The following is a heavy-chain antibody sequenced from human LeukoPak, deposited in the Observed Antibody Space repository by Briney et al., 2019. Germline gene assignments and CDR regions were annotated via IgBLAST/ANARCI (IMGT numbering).Heavy chain of an antibody. CDR2: IIPIFGTA. V-gene: IGHV1-69*05. J-gene: IGHJ4*02. D-gene: IGHD6-13*01. Sequence: SVKVSCKASGGTFSSYAISWVRQAPGQGLEWMGGIIPIFGTANYAQKFQGRVTITTDESMSTAYMELSSLRSEDTAVYYCASSKYSSSWYRPGLDYWGQGTLVTVSS. CDR3: ASSKYSSSWYRPGLDY. CDR1: GGTFSSYA.